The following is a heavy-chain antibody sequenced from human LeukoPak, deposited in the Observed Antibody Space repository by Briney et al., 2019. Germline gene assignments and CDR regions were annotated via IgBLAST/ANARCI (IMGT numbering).Heavy chain of an antibody. V-gene: IGHV5-51*01. J-gene: IGHJ4*02. CDR3: ARRSYDFWSGYNTPQPFDY. D-gene: IGHD3-3*01. Sequence: GESLKISCKGSGYSFTSYWIGCVRQMPGKGLEWMWIIYPGDSDTTYSPSFQGQVTISADKSISTAYLQWISLKASDTAMYYCARRSYDFWSGYNTPQPFDYWGQGTLVTVSS. CDR1: GYSFTSYW. CDR2: IYPGDSDT.